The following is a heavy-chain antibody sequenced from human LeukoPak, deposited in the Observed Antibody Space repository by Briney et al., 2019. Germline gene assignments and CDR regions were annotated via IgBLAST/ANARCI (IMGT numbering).Heavy chain of an antibody. Sequence: GGSLRLSCAASGFTFSDYYISWIRQAPGKGLEWVSYISSSGSTIYYADSVKGRFTISRDNAKNSLYLQMNSLRAEDTAVYYCARDTSIFGVAINGYWYFDLWGRGTLVTVSS. D-gene: IGHD3-3*01. CDR2: ISSSGSTI. CDR3: ARDTSIFGVAINGYWYFDL. J-gene: IGHJ2*01. V-gene: IGHV3-11*04. CDR1: GFTFSDYY.